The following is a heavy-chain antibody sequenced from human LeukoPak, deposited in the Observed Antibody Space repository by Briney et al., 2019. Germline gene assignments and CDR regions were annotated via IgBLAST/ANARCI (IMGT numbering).Heavy chain of an antibody. CDR2: ISWNSGSI. J-gene: IGHJ4*02. CDR3: AKDSAITGYSSGWFYFDY. D-gene: IGHD6-19*01. CDR1: GFTFDDYA. V-gene: IGHV3-9*01. Sequence: GRSLRLSCAASGFTFDDYAMPWVRQAPGKGLEWVSGISWNSGSIGYADSVKGRFTISRDNAKNSLYLQMNSLRAEDTALYYCAKDSAITGYSSGWFYFDYWGQGTLVTVSS.